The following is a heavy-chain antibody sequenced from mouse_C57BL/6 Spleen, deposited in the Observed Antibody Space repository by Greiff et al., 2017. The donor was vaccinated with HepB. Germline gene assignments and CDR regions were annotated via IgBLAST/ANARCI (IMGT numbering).Heavy chain of an antibody. Sequence: VQLKQSGPVLVKPGASVKMSCKASGYTFTDYYMNWVKQSHGKSLEWIGVINPYNGGTSYNQKFKGKATLTVDKSSSTAYMELNSLTSEDSAVYYCARGGATVVATNYWYFDVWGTGTTVTVSS. CDR3: ARGGATVVATNYWYFDV. CDR2: INPYNGGT. V-gene: IGHV1-19*01. CDR1: GYTFTDYY. J-gene: IGHJ1*03. D-gene: IGHD1-1*01.